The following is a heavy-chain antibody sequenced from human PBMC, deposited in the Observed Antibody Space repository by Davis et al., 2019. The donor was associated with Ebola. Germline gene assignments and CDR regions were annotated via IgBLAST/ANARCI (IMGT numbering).Heavy chain of an antibody. V-gene: IGHV1-69*06. Sequence: AASVKVSCKASGGTFSSYAISWVRQAPGQGLEWMGGIIPIFGTANYAQKFQGRVTITADKSTSTAYMELSSLRSEDTAVYYCARVGAMVRGVTPSSYGMDVWGQGTTVTVSS. D-gene: IGHD3-10*01. CDR2: IIPIFGTA. J-gene: IGHJ6*02. CDR3: ARVGAMVRGVTPSSYGMDV. CDR1: GGTFSSYA.